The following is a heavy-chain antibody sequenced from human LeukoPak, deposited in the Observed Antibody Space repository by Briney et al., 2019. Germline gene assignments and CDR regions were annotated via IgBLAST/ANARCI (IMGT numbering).Heavy chain of an antibody. CDR3: AELGITMIGGV. CDR1: GFPFSSYE. CDR2: ISSSGGTI. Sequence: PGGSLRLSCAASGFPFSSYEMNWLRQAPGKGLEWVSYISSSGGTIYYADSVKGRFTISRDNAKNSLYLQMNSLRVEDTAVYYCAELGITMIGGVWGKGTTVTISS. J-gene: IGHJ6*04. D-gene: IGHD3-10*02. V-gene: IGHV3-48*03.